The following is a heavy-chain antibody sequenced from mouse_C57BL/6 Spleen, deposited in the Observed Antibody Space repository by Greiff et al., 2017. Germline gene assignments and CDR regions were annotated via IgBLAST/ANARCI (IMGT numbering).Heavy chain of an antibody. V-gene: IGHV1-82*01. Sequence: VQLQQSGPELVKPGASVKISCKASGYAFSSSWMNWVKQRPGQGLEWIGRIYPGDGDTNYNGKFKGKATLTADKSSSTAYMQLSSLTSEDSAVYFCAGGSRRGDAMDYWGQGTSVTVSS. CDR2: IYPGDGDT. J-gene: IGHJ4*01. CDR1: GYAFSSSW. CDR3: AGGSRRGDAMDY. D-gene: IGHD1-1*01.